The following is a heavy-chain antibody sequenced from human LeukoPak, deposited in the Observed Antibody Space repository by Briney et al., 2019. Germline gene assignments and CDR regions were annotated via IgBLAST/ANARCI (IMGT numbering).Heavy chain of an antibody. D-gene: IGHD6-19*01. CDR3: AITTVAGLLFDY. J-gene: IGHJ4*02. V-gene: IGHV5-10-1*01. Sequence: GESLKISCKGSGYSFTSYWISWVRQMPGKSLEWMGRIDPSDSYTNYSPSFQGHVTISADKSISTAYLQWSSLKASDTAMYYCAITTVAGLLFDYWGQGTLVTVSS. CDR2: IDPSDSYT. CDR1: GYSFTSYW.